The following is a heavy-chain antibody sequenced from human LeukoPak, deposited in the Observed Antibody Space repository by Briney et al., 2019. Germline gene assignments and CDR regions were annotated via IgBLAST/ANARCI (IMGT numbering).Heavy chain of an antibody. CDR2: ISSSSSYI. CDR3: ARGSGYEYYFDY. J-gene: IGHJ4*02. V-gene: IGHV3-21*01. D-gene: IGHD5-12*01. Sequence: PGKSLRLSCAASGFTFSSYSMNWVRQAPGKGLEWVSSISSSSSYIYYADSVKGRLTISRDNAKNSLYLQMNSLRAEDTAVYYCARGSGYEYYFDYWGQGTLVTVSS. CDR1: GFTFSSYS.